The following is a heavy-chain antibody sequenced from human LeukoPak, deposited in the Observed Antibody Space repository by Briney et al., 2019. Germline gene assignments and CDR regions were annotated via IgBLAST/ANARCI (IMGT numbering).Heavy chain of an antibody. D-gene: IGHD3-10*01. J-gene: IGHJ6*02. CDR3: ARGGILVQGVTILYGMDV. Sequence: ASVTVSCMTSGYSFSTFDINWVRQATGQGLEWMGWMNPNSGNTNYEQKFQGRLTMTRDTSMSTAYMELSSLRSEDTAVYYCARGGILVQGVTILYGMDVWGQGTTVTVSS. V-gene: IGHV1-8*01. CDR1: GYSFSTFD. CDR2: MNPNSGNT.